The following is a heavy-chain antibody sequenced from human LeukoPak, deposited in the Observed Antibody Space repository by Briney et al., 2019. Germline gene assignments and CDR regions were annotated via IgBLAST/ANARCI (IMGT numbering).Heavy chain of an antibody. CDR1: GGSFSGYY. CDR2: INHSGST. V-gene: IGHV4-34*01. CDR3: APRGDIEHSYGYGKCFDP. Sequence: PSETLSLTCAVYGGSFSGYYWSWIRQPPGKGLEWIGEINHSGSTNYNASLKSRVTVSVDSSKNQFSLRLSSVTAADTAVYYCAPRGDIEHSYGYGKCFDPWGQGTRVTVSS. D-gene: IGHD5-18*01. J-gene: IGHJ5*02.